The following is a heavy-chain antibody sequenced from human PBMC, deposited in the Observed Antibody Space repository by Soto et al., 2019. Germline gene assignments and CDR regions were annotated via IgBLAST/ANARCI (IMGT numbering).Heavy chain of an antibody. V-gene: IGHV2-5*02. Sequence: QITLKESGPTLVKPTQTLTLTCTFSGFSLSTSGVGVVWIRQPPGKALEWLALIYWGDAKRYSPSLRSRLTITTATSNTQVALKMTNMRPMDTGTYYCAYTYDFHSGTNWFDPWGQGTLVTVSS. CDR1: GFSLSTSGVG. CDR2: IYWGDAK. D-gene: IGHD3-3*01. CDR3: AYTYDFHSGTNWFDP. J-gene: IGHJ5*02.